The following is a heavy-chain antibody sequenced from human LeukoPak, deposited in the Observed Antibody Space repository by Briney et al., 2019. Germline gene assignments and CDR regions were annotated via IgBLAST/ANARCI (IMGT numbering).Heavy chain of an antibody. D-gene: IGHD3-16*01. V-gene: IGHV4-59*11. Sequence: SETLSLTCSVSGGSTSSHYWSWIRQPPGKGLEWIGYIYYSGSTNYNPSLKSRVTISVDTSKNQFSLKLSSVTAADTAVYYCARAAAGYYDRYFDYWGQGTLVTVSS. CDR2: IYYSGST. CDR3: ARAAAGYYDRYFDY. CDR1: GGSTSSHY. J-gene: IGHJ4*02.